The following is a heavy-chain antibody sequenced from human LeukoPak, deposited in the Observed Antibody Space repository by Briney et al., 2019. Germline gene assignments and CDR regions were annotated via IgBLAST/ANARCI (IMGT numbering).Heavy chain of an antibody. Sequence: PSETLSLTCTVSGGSISSDYWSWIRQPPGMGLEWIGYIYYSGTTNYNPSLKSRVTMSEDTSKNQFSLKLSSVTAADTAVYYCARGNSWDGYPINWFDPWGQGTLVSVSS. CDR1: GGSISSDY. CDR2: IYYSGTT. J-gene: IGHJ5*02. CDR3: ARGNSWDGYPINWFDP. D-gene: IGHD3-22*01. V-gene: IGHV4-59*01.